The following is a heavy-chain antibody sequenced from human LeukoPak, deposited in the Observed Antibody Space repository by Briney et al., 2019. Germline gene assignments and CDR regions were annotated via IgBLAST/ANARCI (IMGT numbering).Heavy chain of an antibody. V-gene: IGHV3-30-3*01. CDR1: GFTFSSYA. CDR3: ARAYYYDTSATPDY. CDR2: ISYDGSNK. J-gene: IGHJ4*02. D-gene: IGHD3-22*01. Sequence: GGSLRLSCAASGFTFSSYAMHWVRQAPGKGLEWVAVISYDGSNKYYADSVKGRFTISRDNSKNTLYLQMNSLRAEDTAVYYCARAYYYDTSATPDYWGQGTLVTVSS.